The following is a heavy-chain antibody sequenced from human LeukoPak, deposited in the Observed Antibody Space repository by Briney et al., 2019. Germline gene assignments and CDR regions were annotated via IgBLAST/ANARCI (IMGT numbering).Heavy chain of an antibody. CDR2: IYYSGST. Sequence: SETLSLTCTVSVCSLSSSSYYWGLTRQPPGKGLEWIGSIYYSGSTYYNPSLKSRVTISVDTSKNQFSLKLSSVTAADTAVYYCVRRISVVRGETFDFWGQGSLVTVLS. J-gene: IGHJ4*02. CDR1: VCSLSSSSYY. CDR3: VRRISVVRGETFDF. V-gene: IGHV4-39*01. D-gene: IGHD3-10*01.